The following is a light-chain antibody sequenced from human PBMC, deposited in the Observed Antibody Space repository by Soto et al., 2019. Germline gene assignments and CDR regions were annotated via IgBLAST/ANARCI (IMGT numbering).Light chain of an antibody. CDR2: DVT. V-gene: IGLV2-14*01. Sequence: QSALTQPTPVSGSPGQSITISCTGTSSDVGGYDFVSWFQQHPGNAPKLIIFDVTNRPAGVSNRFSGSKSGNTASLTISGLQAEDEADYYCSAYATSATSATLVLFGGGTKLTVL. CDR1: SSDVGGYDF. CDR3: SAYATSATSATLVL. J-gene: IGLJ2*01.